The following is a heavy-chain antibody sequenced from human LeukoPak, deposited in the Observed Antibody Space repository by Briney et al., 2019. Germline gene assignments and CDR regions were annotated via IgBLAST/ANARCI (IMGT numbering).Heavy chain of an antibody. Sequence: KPSETLSLTCTVSGGSISSYYWSWIRQPPGKGLEWIGYIYYSGSTNYNPSLKSRVTISVDTSKNQFSLKLSSVTAADTAVYYCAREAPNDAFDIWGQGTMVTVSS. CDR1: GGSISSYY. D-gene: IGHD6-6*01. V-gene: IGHV4-59*01. CDR2: IYYSGST. CDR3: AREAPNDAFDI. J-gene: IGHJ3*02.